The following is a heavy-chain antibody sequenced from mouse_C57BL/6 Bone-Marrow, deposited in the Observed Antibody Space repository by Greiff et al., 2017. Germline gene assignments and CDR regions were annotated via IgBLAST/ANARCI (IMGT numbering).Heavy chain of an antibody. V-gene: IGHV1-81*01. CDR3: ARRGYYYGSSPFAY. CDR2: IYPRSGNT. CDR1: GYTFTSYG. J-gene: IGHJ3*01. D-gene: IGHD1-1*01. Sequence: QVQLQQSGAELARPGASVKLSCKASGYTFTSYGISWVKQRTGQGLEWIGEIYPRSGNTYYNEKFKSKATLTVDKSSSTAYMQLSSLTSEDSAVYYCARRGYYYGSSPFAYWGQGTLVTVSA.